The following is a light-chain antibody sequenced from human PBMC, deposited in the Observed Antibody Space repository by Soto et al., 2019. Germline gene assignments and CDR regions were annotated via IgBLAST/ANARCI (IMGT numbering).Light chain of an antibody. Sequence: DIQMTQSPSTLSASVGDRVTITCRASQSISSWLAWYQQKPGKAPKLLIYDASSLESGVPSRFSGSGSGTEFTLTIXXXXXXXXATYYCQQYNSYSRTFGQGTKVEIK. CDR2: DAS. V-gene: IGKV1-5*01. CDR3: QQYNSYSRT. J-gene: IGKJ1*01. CDR1: QSISSW.